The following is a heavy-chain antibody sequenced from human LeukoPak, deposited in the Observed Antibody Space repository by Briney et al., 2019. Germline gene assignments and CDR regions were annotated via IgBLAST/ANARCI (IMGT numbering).Heavy chain of an antibody. Sequence: SETLSLTCTVSGGSISSSSYYWGWIRQPPGKGLEWIGGIYYSGSTYYNPSLKSRVTISVDTSKNQFSLKLSSVTAADTAVYYCARVYSSNDGVDYWGQGTLVTVSS. D-gene: IGHD6-13*01. CDR3: ARVYSSNDGVDY. J-gene: IGHJ4*02. CDR2: IYYSGST. V-gene: IGHV4-39*01. CDR1: GGSISSSSYY.